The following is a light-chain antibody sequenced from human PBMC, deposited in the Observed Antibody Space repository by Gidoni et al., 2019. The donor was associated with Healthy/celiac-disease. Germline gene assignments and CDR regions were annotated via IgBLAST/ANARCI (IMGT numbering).Light chain of an antibody. CDR1: QDISNY. CDR3: QQYDNLPPYT. V-gene: IGKV1-33*01. CDR2: DAS. J-gene: IGKJ2*01. Sequence: DIQMTHSPSSLSASVGDRITITCQASQDISNYLNWYEQKPGKAPKRLIYDASNLETGVPSRFSGSGSGTDFTFTISSLQPEDSATYYCQQYDNLPPYTFGQGTKLEIK.